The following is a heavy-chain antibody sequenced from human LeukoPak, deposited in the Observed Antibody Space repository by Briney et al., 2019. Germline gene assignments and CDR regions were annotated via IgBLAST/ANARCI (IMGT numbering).Heavy chain of an antibody. Sequence: GGSLRLSCAASGFTVSNNYMSWVRQAPGKGLEWVSVIYSGGNTYYSDSVKGRFTISRDNSKNTLYLQMNSLKTEDTAVYYCTRGVSCSSTSCYRPSYFDLWGRGTLVTVSS. J-gene: IGHJ2*01. CDR2: IYSGGNT. CDR3: TRGVSCSSTSCYRPSYFDL. D-gene: IGHD2-2*02. V-gene: IGHV3-53*01. CDR1: GFTVSNNY.